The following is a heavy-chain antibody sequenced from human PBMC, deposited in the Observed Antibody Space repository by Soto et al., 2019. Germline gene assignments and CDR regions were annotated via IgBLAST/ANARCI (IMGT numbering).Heavy chain of an antibody. CDR2: IIPIFGTA. CDR3: ARQALGRDPNNNWFHP. J-gene: IGHJ5*02. V-gene: IGHV1-69*12. D-gene: IGHD3-3*02. Sequence: QVPLVQSGAEVKKPGSSVKVSCKASGGTFSSYAISWVRQAPGQGLEWMGGIIPIFGTANYAQKFQGRVTITADESTSTAYMELSSLRSEDTAVYYCARQALGRDPNNNWFHPWGQGTLVTVSS. CDR1: GGTFSSYA.